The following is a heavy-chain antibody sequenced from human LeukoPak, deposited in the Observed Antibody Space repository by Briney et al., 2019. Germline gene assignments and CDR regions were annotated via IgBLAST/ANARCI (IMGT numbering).Heavy chain of an antibody. CDR3: AREGGYYDSSGYPGDDAFDI. J-gene: IGHJ3*02. V-gene: IGHV1-46*01. Sequence: ASVKVSCKASGYTFTGYYMHWVRQAPGQGLEWMGIINPSGGSTSYAQKFQGRVTMTRDMSTSTVYMELSSLRSEDTAVYYCAREGGYYDSSGYPGDDAFDIWGQGTMVTVSS. CDR2: INPSGGST. CDR1: GYTFTGYY. D-gene: IGHD3-22*01.